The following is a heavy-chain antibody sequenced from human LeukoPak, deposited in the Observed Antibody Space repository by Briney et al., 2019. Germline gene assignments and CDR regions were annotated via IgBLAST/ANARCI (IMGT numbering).Heavy chain of an antibody. D-gene: IGHD6-19*01. CDR2: ISYDGSNK. CDR3: AKALTSGWYLDALNI. J-gene: IGHJ3*02. Sequence: GGSLRLSCAASGFTFSSCGMHWVRQAPGKGLEWVAVISYDGSNKYYADSVKGRFTISRDNSKNTLFLEMNSLRAEDTAVYYCAKALTSGWYLDALNIWGQGTMVTVSS. V-gene: IGHV3-30*18. CDR1: GFTFSSCG.